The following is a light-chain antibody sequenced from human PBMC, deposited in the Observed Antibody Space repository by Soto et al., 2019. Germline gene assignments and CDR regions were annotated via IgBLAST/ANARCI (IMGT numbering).Light chain of an antibody. CDR2: GAS. J-gene: IGKJ5*01. CDR1: QSVSSNY. CDR3: QQYGTSPIT. V-gene: IGKV3-20*01. Sequence: EIVLTQSPGTLSLSPGESATLSCRTSQSVSSNYLAWYQQKLGQAPRLLIYGASSRATGIPDRFSGSGSGTDFTLTINRLEPEDFAVYSCQQYGTSPITFGQGTRLEIK.